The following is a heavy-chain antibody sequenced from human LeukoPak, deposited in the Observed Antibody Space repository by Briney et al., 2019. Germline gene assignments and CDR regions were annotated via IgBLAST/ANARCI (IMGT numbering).Heavy chain of an antibody. D-gene: IGHD1-14*01. CDR1: GFTFSSYS. V-gene: IGHV3-21*01. CDR3: ARAARKADLKSGYYFDY. J-gene: IGHJ4*02. CDR2: ISSSSSYI. Sequence: GGSLRLSCAASGFTFSSYSMNWVRQAPGKGLEWVSSISSSSSYIYYADSVKGRFTISRDNAKNSLYLQMNSLRAEDTAVYYCARAARKADLKSGYYFDYWGQGTLVTVSS.